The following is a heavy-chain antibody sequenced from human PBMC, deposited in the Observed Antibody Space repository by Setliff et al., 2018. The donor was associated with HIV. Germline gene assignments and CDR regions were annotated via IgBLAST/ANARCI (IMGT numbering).Heavy chain of an antibody. CDR2: ISSSSSYT. V-gene: IGHV3-21*05. CDR1: GFTFSSYS. D-gene: IGHD3-3*01. Sequence: PGGSLRLSCAASGFTFSSYSMNWVRQAPGKGLEWVSYISSSSSYTNYADSVKGRFTISRDNAKNSLYLQMNSLRAEDTAVYYCARAGFWQPDAFDIWGQGTMVTVSS. CDR3: ARAGFWQPDAFDI. J-gene: IGHJ3*02.